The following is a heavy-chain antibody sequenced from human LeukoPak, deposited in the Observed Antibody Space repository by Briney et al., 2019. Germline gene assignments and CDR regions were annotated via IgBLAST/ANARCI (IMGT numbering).Heavy chain of an antibody. CDR1: GFTFSSYA. J-gene: IGHJ4*02. CDR2: ISYDGSNK. V-gene: IGHV3-30-3*01. CDR3: ARFDIVVVVAATGALDY. Sequence: GGSLRLSCAASGFTFSSYAMHWVRQAPGKGLEWVAVISYDGSNKYYAGSVKGRFTISRDNSKNTLYLQMNSLRAEDTAVYYCARFDIVVVVAATGALDYWGQGTLVTVSS. D-gene: IGHD2-15*01.